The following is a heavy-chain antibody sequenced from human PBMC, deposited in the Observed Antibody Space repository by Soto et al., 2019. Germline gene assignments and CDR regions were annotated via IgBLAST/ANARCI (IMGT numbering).Heavy chain of an antibody. CDR3: TLHKFDSSGYVSDY. J-gene: IGHJ4*02. Sequence: GGSLRLSCAASGITFSNYWLEWVRQAPGKGLVWVSRIHSDGITTYYGDSVKGRFTISRDNAKSTVYLQMNSLGAEDTATYHCTLHKFDSSGYVSDYWGQGTLVTVSS. D-gene: IGHD3-22*01. CDR1: GITFSNYW. V-gene: IGHV3-74*01. CDR2: IHSDGITT.